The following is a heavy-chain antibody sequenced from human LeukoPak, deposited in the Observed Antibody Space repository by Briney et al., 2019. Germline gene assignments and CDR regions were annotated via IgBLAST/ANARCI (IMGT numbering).Heavy chain of an antibody. V-gene: IGHV3-48*01. Sequence: GGSLGLSCAASGFTFSSYSMNWVRQAPGKGLEWVSYISSSSSTIYYADSVKGRFTISRDNAKNSLYLQMNSLRAEDTAVYYCARVGTYYYDSSGTPNYYGMDVWGQGTTVTVSS. D-gene: IGHD3-22*01. CDR2: ISSSSSTI. J-gene: IGHJ6*02. CDR3: ARVGTYYYDSSGTPNYYGMDV. CDR1: GFTFSSYS.